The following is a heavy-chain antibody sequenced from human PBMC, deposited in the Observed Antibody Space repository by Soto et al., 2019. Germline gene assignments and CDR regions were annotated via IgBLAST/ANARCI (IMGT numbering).Heavy chain of an antibody. Sequence: EVQLLESGGGLVQPGGSLRLSCAASGFTFSSYAMSWVRQAPGKGLEWVSAISGSGGSTYYADSVKGRFTISRDNSKNTLYLQMNSLRAEDTAVYYCANPVVASPSTGYYGMDVWGQGTTVTVSS. CDR2: ISGSGGST. CDR3: ANPVVASPSTGYYGMDV. CDR1: GFTFSSYA. J-gene: IGHJ6*02. V-gene: IGHV3-23*01. D-gene: IGHD4-17*01.